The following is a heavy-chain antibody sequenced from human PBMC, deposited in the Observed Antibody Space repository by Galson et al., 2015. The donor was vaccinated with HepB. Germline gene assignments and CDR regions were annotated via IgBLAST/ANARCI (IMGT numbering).Heavy chain of an antibody. J-gene: IGHJ4*02. CDR3: TRHGWYSGYEGFDY. CDR2: IRSKANSYAT. V-gene: IGHV3-73*01. D-gene: IGHD5-12*01. Sequence: LRLSCAASGFTFSGSAMHWVRQASGKGLEWVGRIRSKANSYATAYAASVKGRFTISRDDSKNTAYLQMNSLKTEDTAVYYCTRHGWYSGYEGFDYWGQGTLVTVSS. CDR1: GFTFSGSA.